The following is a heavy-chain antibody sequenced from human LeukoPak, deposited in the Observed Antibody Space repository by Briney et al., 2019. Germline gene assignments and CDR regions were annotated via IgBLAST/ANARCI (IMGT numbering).Heavy chain of an antibody. J-gene: IGHJ4*02. V-gene: IGHV3-23*01. Sequence: PGGSLRLSCAASGFTFSSYAMRWVRQAPGKGLEWVSAISGSGGSTYYADSVKGRFTISRDKSKNTLYLQMNSLKTEDTAVYYCTTEGVENYFDYWGQGTLVTVSS. CDR1: GFTFSSYA. CDR3: TTEGVENYFDY. CDR2: ISGSGGST.